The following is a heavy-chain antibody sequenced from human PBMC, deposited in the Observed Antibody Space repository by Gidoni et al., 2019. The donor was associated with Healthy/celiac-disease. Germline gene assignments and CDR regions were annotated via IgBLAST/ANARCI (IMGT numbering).Heavy chain of an antibody. CDR2: IYYSGST. J-gene: IGHJ6*03. D-gene: IGHD1-1*01. CDR1: GGSISSGDYY. V-gene: IGHV4-30-4*01. Sequence: QVQLQESGPGLVKPSQTLSLTCTVSGGSISSGDYYWSWLRQPPGKGLEWIGYIYYSGSTYYNPSLKSRVTISVDTSKNQFSLKLSSVTAADTAVYYCASGERGPSHAPLYYYYYMDVWGKGTTVTVSS. CDR3: ASGERGPSHAPLYYYYYMDV.